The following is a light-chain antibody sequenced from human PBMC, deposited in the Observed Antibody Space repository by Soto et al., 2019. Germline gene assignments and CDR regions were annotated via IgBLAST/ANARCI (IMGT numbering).Light chain of an antibody. CDR2: GAS. V-gene: IGKV3-20*01. Sequence: EVVLTQSPGTLSLSPGERATLSCRASQSVSSNYLAWYQQKPGQAPRLLIHGASSRATGIPDRLSGSGSGTDFTLTISRLEPEDFAVYFCQNYGSSPYTFGQGTKLEIK. CDR1: QSVSSNY. CDR3: QNYGSSPYT. J-gene: IGKJ2*01.